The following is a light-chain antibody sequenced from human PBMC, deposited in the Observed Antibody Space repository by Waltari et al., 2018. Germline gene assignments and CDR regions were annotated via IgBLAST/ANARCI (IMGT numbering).Light chain of an antibody. CDR3: HQYNSWPQT. V-gene: IGKV3-15*01. CDR2: GAS. J-gene: IGKJ1*01. CDR1: QSVSSN. Sequence: EIVMTQAPATLSVSPGERVTLSCGASQSVSSNLAWYQQSPGQAPRLLITGASTRATGIPARFSGSGSGTDFTLTISSLQSEDFAVYYCHQYNSWPQTFGQGTKVEIK.